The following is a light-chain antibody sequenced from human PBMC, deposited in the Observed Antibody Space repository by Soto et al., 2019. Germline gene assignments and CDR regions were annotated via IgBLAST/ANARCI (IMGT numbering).Light chain of an antibody. CDR2: RNN. CDR3: QSFDRGPSGVYV. V-gene: IGLV1-47*01. J-gene: IGLJ1*01. Sequence: SMLTQPPSASGTPGQRVTISCSGSSSNIGSNYVYWYQQVPGTAPKLLIYRNNQRPSGVPDRFSGSKSGTSASLAITGLQAEDEGDYYCQSFDRGPSGVYVFGTGTKVTVL. CDR1: SSNIGSNY.